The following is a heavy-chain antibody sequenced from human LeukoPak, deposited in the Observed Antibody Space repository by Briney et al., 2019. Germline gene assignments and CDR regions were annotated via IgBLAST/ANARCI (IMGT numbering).Heavy chain of an antibody. D-gene: IGHD2-15*01. CDR2: IYYSGST. CDR1: GGSISSGGYY. Sequence: PSQTLSPTCTVSGGSISSGGYYWSWIRQHPGKGLEWIGYIYYSGSTYYNPSLKSRVTISVDTSKNQFSLKLSSVTAADTAVYYCARWGYCSGGSCYPSCWGQGTLVTVSS. CDR3: ARWGYCSGGSCYPSC. V-gene: IGHV4-31*03. J-gene: IGHJ4*02.